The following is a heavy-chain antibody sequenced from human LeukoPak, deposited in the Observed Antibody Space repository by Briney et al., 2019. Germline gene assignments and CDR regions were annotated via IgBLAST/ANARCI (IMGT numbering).Heavy chain of an antibody. D-gene: IGHD1-1*01. J-gene: IGHJ6*03. CDR2: IYYSGAT. CDR3: ARLRGESNWNDGSEYHYYYMDV. CDR1: GGSISSSNYY. Sequence: SETLSLTCTVSGGSISSSNYYWAWIRQPPGKGLEWIGSIYYSGATYYNPPLKSRVTISVDTSKNQFSLKLSSVTAADTAVYYCARLRGESNWNDGSEYHYYYMDVWGKGTTVTVSS. V-gene: IGHV4-39*01.